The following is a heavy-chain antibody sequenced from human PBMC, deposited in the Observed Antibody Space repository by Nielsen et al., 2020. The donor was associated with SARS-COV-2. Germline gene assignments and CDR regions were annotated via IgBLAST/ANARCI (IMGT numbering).Heavy chain of an antibody. Sequence: GESLKISCAASGFTFSSYAMHWVRQAPGKGLEWVAVISYDGSNKYYADSVKGRFTISRDNSKNTLYLQMNSLRAEDTAVYYCARPWYGDYFDYWGQGTLVTVSS. J-gene: IGHJ4*02. D-gene: IGHD4-17*01. V-gene: IGHV3-30-3*01. CDR3: ARPWYGDYFDY. CDR2: ISYDGSNK. CDR1: GFTFSSYA.